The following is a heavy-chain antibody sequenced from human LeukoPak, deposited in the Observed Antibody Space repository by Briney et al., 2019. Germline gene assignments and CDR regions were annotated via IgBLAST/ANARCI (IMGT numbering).Heavy chain of an antibody. D-gene: IGHD2-15*01. CDR1: GFTFSSYG. V-gene: IGHV3-33*06. Sequence: GGSLRLSCAASGFTFSSYGMHWVRQAPGKGLEWVAVIWYDGSNKYYADSVKGRFTISRDNSKNTLYLQMNSLRADDTAVYYCAKPTRGSGGSFLIDFWGQGTLVTVSS. CDR3: AKPTRGSGGSFLIDF. J-gene: IGHJ4*02. CDR2: IWYDGSNK.